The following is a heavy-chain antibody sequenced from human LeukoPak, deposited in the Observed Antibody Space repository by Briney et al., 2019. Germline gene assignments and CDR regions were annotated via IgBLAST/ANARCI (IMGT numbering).Heavy chain of an antibody. D-gene: IGHD1-26*01. CDR1: GSTFTSYG. CDR3: ARASSSGSSYVGVDY. CDR2: ISAYNGNT. J-gene: IGHJ4*02. V-gene: IGHV1-18*01. Sequence: ASVKVSCKASGSTFTSYGISWVRQAPGQGLEGMGWISAYNGNTNYAQKLQGRVTMTTDTSTSTAYMELRSLRSDDTAVYYCARASSSGSSYVGVDYWGQGTLVTVSS.